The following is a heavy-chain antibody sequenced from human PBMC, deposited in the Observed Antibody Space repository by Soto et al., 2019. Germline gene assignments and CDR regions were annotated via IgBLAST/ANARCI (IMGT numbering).Heavy chain of an antibody. V-gene: IGHV3-15*07. D-gene: IGHD6-19*01. CDR3: TTVRGLTSYSSGWFLYYYYYGMDV. CDR2: IKSKTDGGTT. CDR1: GFTFSNAW. Sequence: GGSLRLSCAASGFTFSNAWMNWVRQAPGKGLEWVGRIKSKTDGGTTDYAAPVKGRFTISRDDSKNTLYLQMNSLKTEDTAVYYCTTVRGLTSYSSGWFLYYYYYGMDVWGQGTTVTVSS. J-gene: IGHJ6*02.